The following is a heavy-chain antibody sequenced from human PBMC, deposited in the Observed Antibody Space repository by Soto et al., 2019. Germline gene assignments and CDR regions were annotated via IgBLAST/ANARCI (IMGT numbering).Heavy chain of an antibody. CDR2: IYYTRST. V-gene: IGHV4-31*03. J-gene: IGHJ4*02. Sequence: SETLSLTCNVSGDSINSGGYYWIWIRQRRDKGLEGIGYIYYTRSTDFNPSVKSRVAISVDTSKKQLSLRLSSVTAADTAVYYCAREGGGLHYLDYWGQGALVTVSS. D-gene: IGHD1-26*01. CDR1: GDSINSGGYY. CDR3: AREGGGLHYLDY.